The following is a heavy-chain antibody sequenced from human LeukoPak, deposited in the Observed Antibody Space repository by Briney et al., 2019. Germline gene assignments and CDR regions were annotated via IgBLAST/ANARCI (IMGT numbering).Heavy chain of an antibody. CDR3: ARRGSYYGDSMDY. J-gene: IGHJ4*02. V-gene: IGHV3-64*01. CDR2: ISSNGGST. D-gene: IGHD1-26*01. CDR1: GFTCSSYA. Sequence: GGSLRLXCAASGFTCSSYAMHWVRRGPGKGLEYVSGISSNGGSTYYANSVKGRFTISRDNSKNTLYLQMGSLRAEDMAVYYCARRGSYYGDSMDYWGQGTLVTVSS.